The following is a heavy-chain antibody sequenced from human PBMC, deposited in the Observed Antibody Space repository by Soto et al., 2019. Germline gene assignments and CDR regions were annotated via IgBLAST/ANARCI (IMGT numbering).Heavy chain of an antibody. Sequence: QVQLVQSGAEVKKPGASVKVSCKASGYTFTSYDINWVRQATGQGLEWMGWMDPNSGNTGYAQKFXGXVXMXXKPSISTAYMELSSMRSDDTAMYYCARGGRISGVYWGQGTLVTVSS. D-gene: IGHD1-26*01. CDR1: GYTFTSYD. CDR3: ARGGRISGVY. J-gene: IGHJ4*02. CDR2: MDPNSGNT. V-gene: IGHV1-8*01.